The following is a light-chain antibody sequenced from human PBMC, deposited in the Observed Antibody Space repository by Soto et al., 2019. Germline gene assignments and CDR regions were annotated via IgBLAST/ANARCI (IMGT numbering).Light chain of an antibody. J-gene: IGKJ1*01. CDR1: QSVSSD. CDR2: GAS. V-gene: IGKV3-15*01. CDR3: KQSRTWPPGT. Sequence: EIVMTQSPATLSVSPGERATLSCRASQSVSSDLAWYQQKPGQAPRLLIFGASTRATGIPARFSGSGTGTEFTLTISSLQSEDFSVYYCKQSRTWPPGTFGQGTKVEMK.